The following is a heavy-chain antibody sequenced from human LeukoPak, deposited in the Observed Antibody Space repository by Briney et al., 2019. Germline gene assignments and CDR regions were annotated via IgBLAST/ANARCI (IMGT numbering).Heavy chain of an antibody. J-gene: IGHJ2*01. D-gene: IGHD3-3*01. CDR2: IIPNSGGT. Sequence: ASVKVSCKASGGTFSSYAISWVRQAPGQGLEWMGGIIPNSGGTNYAQKFQGRVTMTRDTSISTAYMELSRLRSDDTAAYYCARGFWSGYELSYWYFDLWGRGTLVTVSS. V-gene: IGHV1-2*02. CDR1: GGTFSSYA. CDR3: ARGFWSGYELSYWYFDL.